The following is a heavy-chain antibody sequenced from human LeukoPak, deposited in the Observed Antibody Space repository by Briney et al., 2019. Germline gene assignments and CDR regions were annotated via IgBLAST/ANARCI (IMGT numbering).Heavy chain of an antibody. J-gene: IGHJ5*02. CDR2: IYYSGST. Sequence: SETLSLTYTVSGGPISSYYWSWIRQPPGKGLEWIGYIYYSGSTNYNPSLKSRVTISVDTSKNQFSLKLSSVTAADTAVYYCASYGRGPGSQTYVAAAANWLDPWGQGTLVTVSS. CDR1: GGPISSYY. CDR3: ASYGRGPGSQTYVAAAANWLDP. D-gene: IGHD6-13*01. V-gene: IGHV4-59*01.